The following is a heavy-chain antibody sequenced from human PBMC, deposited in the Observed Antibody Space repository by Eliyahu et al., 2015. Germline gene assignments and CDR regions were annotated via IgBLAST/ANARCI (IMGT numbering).Heavy chain of an antibody. CDR2: ISWNRGVI. J-gene: IGHJ3*02. D-gene: IGHD1-26*01. V-gene: IGHV3-9*01. Sequence: ELQLVDSGGGLVQPGRSLXXSCEAXGFPFAXYAMHWVRQVPGKGLEWVSGISWNRGVIGYADSVKGRFTISRDKAKNALYLQMNSLRREDTALYYCVKDNEHVGATSGDFDIWGQGTMVTVSS. CDR3: VKDNEHVGATSGDFDI. CDR1: GFPFAXYA.